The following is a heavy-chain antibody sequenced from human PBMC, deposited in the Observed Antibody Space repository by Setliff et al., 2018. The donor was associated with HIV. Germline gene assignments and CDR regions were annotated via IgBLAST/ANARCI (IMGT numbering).Heavy chain of an antibody. CDR3: ARRGIIAGTTNF. CDR2: TFYSGST. D-gene: IGHD1-26*01. V-gene: IGHV4-39*01. Sequence: SETLSLTCTVSNGSISSSSYFWGWIRQPPGKGLEWIGNTFYSGSTYYNPSLKSRVLISVDTSKNQFSLKLTSVTAADTAVYYCARRGIIAGTTNFWGQGTPVTVSS. J-gene: IGHJ4*02. CDR1: NGSISSSSYF.